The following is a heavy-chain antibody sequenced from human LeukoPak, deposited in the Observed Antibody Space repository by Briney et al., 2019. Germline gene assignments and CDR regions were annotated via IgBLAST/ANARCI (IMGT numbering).Heavy chain of an antibody. CDR2: IDWDDDK. Sequence: SGPTLVNPTQTLTLTCTFSGFSLNTRGMCVSWIRQPPGKALEWLARIDWDDDKYYSTSLKTRLTISKDTSKNQVVLTMTNMDPADTATYFCARGRLNFDFWSGYGYWGQGILVTVSS. J-gene: IGHJ4*02. D-gene: IGHD3-3*01. CDR3: ARGRLNFDFWSGYGY. V-gene: IGHV2-70*11. CDR1: GFSLNTRGMC.